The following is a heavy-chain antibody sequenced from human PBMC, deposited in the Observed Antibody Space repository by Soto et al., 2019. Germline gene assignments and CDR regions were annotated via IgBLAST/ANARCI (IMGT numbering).Heavy chain of an antibody. CDR3: ARWGTTGGLDV. CDR2: TSYDGSNN. V-gene: IGHV3-33*05. D-gene: IGHD3-16*01. Sequence: QVQRVESGGGVVQPGTSLRLSCVGSGFTFRSYVIHWVRQAPGKGLEWVALTSYDGSNNFYGDSVKGRFTSSRHNSRNTVELQMDSLTFEATALYYCARWGTTGGLDVWGQGTLVSVSS. CDR1: GFTFRSYV. J-gene: IGHJ4*02.